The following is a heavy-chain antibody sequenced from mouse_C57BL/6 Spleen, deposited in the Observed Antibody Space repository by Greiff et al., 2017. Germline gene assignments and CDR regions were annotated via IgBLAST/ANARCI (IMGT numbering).Heavy chain of an antibody. CDR1: GFTFSSYG. CDR3: ARQEDYYGTYAMDY. CDR2: ISSGGSYT. V-gene: IGHV5-6*02. J-gene: IGHJ4*01. Sequence: DVTLVESGGDLVKPGGSLKLSCAASGFTFSSYGMSWVRQTPDKRLEWVGTISSGGSYTYYPDSVKGRYTISRDNFKNTVYMQMSSLKSEDTAMYYCARQEDYYGTYAMDYWGQGTSVTVSS. D-gene: IGHD1-1*01.